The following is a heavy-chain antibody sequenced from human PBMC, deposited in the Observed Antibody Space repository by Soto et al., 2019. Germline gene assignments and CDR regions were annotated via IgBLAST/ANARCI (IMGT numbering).Heavy chain of an antibody. CDR3: ARSSTIAARRGYYYYYGMDV. CDR1: GGTCSSYA. Sequence: QVQLVQSGAEVKKPGSSVKVSCKASGGTCSSYAISWVRQAPGQGLEWMGGIIPIFGTANYAQKFQGRVTITADESTSTAYMELSSLRSEDTAVYYCARSSTIAARRGYYYYYGMDVWGQGTTVTVSS. J-gene: IGHJ6*02. V-gene: IGHV1-69*01. D-gene: IGHD6-6*01. CDR2: IIPIFGTA.